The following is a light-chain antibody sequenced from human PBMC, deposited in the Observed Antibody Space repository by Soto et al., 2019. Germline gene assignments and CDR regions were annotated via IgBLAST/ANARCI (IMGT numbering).Light chain of an antibody. J-gene: IGKJ4*01. CDR3: QKNNSARLT. Sequence: DIQMTQSPSSLSASVGDRVTITCRASQGISVYLARYQQNPGKVPHLRFYRASTLQSRVPSRFTASGSGTDFTRTIISQQPERVPTYYCQKNNSARLTIGGGT. CDR1: QGISVY. CDR2: RAS. V-gene: IGKV1-27*01.